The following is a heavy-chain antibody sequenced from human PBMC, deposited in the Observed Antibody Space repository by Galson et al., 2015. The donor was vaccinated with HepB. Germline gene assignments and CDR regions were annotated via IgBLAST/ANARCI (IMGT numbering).Heavy chain of an antibody. Sequence: SLRLSCAASGFNFNIYWMHWVRHAPGKGLVWVARIKSDGVSTAYADSVKGRFTISRDNAKNTLHLQMDSLRAEDTAVYYCAREPPSFYYDTTAYLDYWGQGTLRTVSP. CDR1: GFNFNIYW. J-gene: IGHJ4*02. V-gene: IGHV3-74*01. CDR2: IKSDGVST. CDR3: AREPPSFYYDTTAYLDY. D-gene: IGHD3-22*01.